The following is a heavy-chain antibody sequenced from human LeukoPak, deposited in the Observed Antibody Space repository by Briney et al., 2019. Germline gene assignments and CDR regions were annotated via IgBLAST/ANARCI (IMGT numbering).Heavy chain of an antibody. Sequence: GESLKISCKGSEYSFTSYWIGWVGQMPGKGLEWMGVFYPGDSDTRYSPSFQGQVTISADKSIKPAYLQWGSLKASDTAMYYCARRDCSNTSCYGYYFDYWGQGTLVTVSS. CDR2: FYPGDSDT. J-gene: IGHJ4*02. CDR3: ARRDCSNTSCYGYYFDY. D-gene: IGHD2-2*01. V-gene: IGHV5-51*01. CDR1: EYSFTSYW.